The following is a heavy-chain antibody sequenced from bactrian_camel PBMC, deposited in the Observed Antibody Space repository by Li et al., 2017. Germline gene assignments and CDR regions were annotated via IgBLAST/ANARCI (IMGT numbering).Heavy chain of an antibody. CDR2: IDSDGPT. CDR1: GSTWRSYC. J-gene: IGHJ6*01. Sequence: VQLVESGEGSVQAGGSLRLSCAASGSTWRSYCWAWFRQAPGKEREGVASIDSDGPTFYEDSVKGRFTISRDSARSTLYLQMNSLKPEDTAMYYCAAGLRQCSYPGGTWVSTAGSWGSGTQVTVS. D-gene: IGHD3*01. V-gene: IGHV3S55*01. CDR3: AAGLRQCSYPGGTWVSTAGS.